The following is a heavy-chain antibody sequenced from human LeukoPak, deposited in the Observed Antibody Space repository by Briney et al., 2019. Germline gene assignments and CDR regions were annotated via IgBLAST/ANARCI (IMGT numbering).Heavy chain of an antibody. J-gene: IGHJ3*02. CDR2: ISYDGSNK. V-gene: IGHV3-30*18. D-gene: IGHD1-26*01. CDR3: AKDLGIVGATRGAFDI. CDR1: GFTFSSYG. Sequence: SGGSLRLSCAASGFTFSSYGMHWVRQAPGKGLEWVAVISYDGSNKYYADSVKGRFTISRDNSKNTLYLQMNSLRAEDTAVYYCAKDLGIVGATRGAFDIWGQGTMVTVSS.